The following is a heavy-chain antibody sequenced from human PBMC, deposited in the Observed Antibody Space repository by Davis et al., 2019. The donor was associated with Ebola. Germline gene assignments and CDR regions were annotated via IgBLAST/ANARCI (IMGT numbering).Heavy chain of an antibody. J-gene: IGHJ5*02. V-gene: IGHV1-3*01. CDR1: GYTFTGYY. Sequence: ASVKVSCKASGYTFTGYYMHWVRQAPGQGLEWMGWINAGNGNTKYSQKFQGRVTITRDTSASTAYMELSSLRSEDTAVYYCARGRITGTRWFDPWGQGTLVTVSS. CDR2: INAGNGNT. CDR3: ARGRITGTRWFDP. D-gene: IGHD1-7*01.